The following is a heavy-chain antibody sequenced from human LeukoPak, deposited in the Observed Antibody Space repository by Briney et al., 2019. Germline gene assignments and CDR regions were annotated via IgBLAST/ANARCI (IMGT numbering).Heavy chain of an antibody. V-gene: IGHV3-33*01. J-gene: IGHJ4*02. CDR2: IWYDGSNK. Sequence: GRSLRLSCAASGFTFSSYGMHWVRQAPGKGLEWVAVIWYDGSNKYYADSVKGRFTISGDNSKNTLYLQMNSLRAEDTAVYYCARDLDDSSGYPIWGQGTLVTVSS. D-gene: IGHD3-22*01. CDR3: ARDLDDSSGYPI. CDR1: GFTFSSYG.